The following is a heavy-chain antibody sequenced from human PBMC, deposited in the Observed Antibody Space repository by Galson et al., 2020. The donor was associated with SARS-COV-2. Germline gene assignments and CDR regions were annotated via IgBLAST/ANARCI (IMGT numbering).Heavy chain of an antibody. CDR2: IYPSGST. V-gene: IGHV4-38-2*01. CDR1: GYSISTTNY. D-gene: IGHD3-22*01. Sequence: SETLSLTCAVSGYSISTTNYWGWVRQPPGKGLEWIGSIYPSGSTYYNPSLKSRVTISLDTSRNQFSLTLHSVTAADTALYYCARQGVNMIVLVTVPGWFFDLWGRGTLVSVSS. CDR3: ARQGVNMIVLVTVPGWFFDL. J-gene: IGHJ2*01.